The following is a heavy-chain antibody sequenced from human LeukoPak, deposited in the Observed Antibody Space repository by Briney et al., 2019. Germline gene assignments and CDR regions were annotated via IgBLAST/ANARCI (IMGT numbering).Heavy chain of an antibody. D-gene: IGHD3-22*01. CDR2: ISSSSSYI. CDR3: ASQIVVVRENWFDP. Sequence: GGSLRLSCAASGFTFSSYSMNWVRQAPGKGLEWVSSISSSSSYIYYADSVKGRFTISRDNAKNSLYLQMNSLRAEDTAVYHCASQIVVVRENWFDPWGQGTLVTVSS. J-gene: IGHJ5*02. CDR1: GFTFSSYS. V-gene: IGHV3-21*01.